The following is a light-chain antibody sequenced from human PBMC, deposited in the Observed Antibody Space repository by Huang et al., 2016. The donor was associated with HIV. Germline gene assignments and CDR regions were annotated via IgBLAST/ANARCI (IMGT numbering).Light chain of an antibody. CDR2: DAS. J-gene: IGKJ1*01. V-gene: IGKV3-11*01. CDR3: QQRSNWRT. CDR1: QSVSSY. Sequence: EIVLTQSPTTLSLSPGERATLSCRASQSVSSYLAWYQQKPGQAPRLLNYDASNRATGIPARFSGSGSGTDFTLTISSQEPEDFAVYYCQQRSNWRTFGQGTKVEIK.